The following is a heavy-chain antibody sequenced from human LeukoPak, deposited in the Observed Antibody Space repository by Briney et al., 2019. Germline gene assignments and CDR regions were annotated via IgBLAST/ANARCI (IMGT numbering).Heavy chain of an antibody. CDR2: ISGSGGST. Sequence: GGSLRLSCAASGFTFSSYAMSWVRQAPGKWLEWVSAISGSGGSTYYADSVKGRFTISRDNSKNTLYLQMNSLRAEDTAVYYCAKDPTMIVVVTWGQGTLVTVSS. CDR3: AKDPTMIVVVT. CDR1: GFTFSSYA. D-gene: IGHD3-22*01. V-gene: IGHV3-23*01. J-gene: IGHJ4*02.